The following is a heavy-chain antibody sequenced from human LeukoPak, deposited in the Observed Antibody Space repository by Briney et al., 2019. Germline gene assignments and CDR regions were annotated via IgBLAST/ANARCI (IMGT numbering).Heavy chain of an antibody. Sequence: ASVKVSCKASGGTFSSYAISWVRQAPGQGLEWMGGIIPIFGTANYAQKFQGRVTITADESTSTAYMELSSLRSEDTAVYYCARVSGSYYDRHFDYWGQGTLVTVSS. CDR1: GGTFSSYA. D-gene: IGHD1-26*01. CDR2: IIPIFGTA. V-gene: IGHV1-69*13. J-gene: IGHJ4*02. CDR3: ARVSGSYYDRHFDY.